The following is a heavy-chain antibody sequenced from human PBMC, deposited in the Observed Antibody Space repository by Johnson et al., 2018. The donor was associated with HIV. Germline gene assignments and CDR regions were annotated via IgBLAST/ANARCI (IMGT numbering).Heavy chain of an antibody. CDR1: GFTFSDYW. Sequence: VQLVESGGGLVQPVGSLRLSCAGSGFTFSDYWMKWVRQAPGKGLEWVAKIKQDGSETYYVDSVKGRFTISRDNAKNSLFLQVNSLRAEDTALYYCARDLVSDGNYPPDAFDIWGQGTVVTVSS. CDR3: ARDLVSDGNYPPDAFDI. CDR2: IKQDGSET. J-gene: IGHJ3*02. V-gene: IGHV3-7*05. D-gene: IGHD1-7*01.